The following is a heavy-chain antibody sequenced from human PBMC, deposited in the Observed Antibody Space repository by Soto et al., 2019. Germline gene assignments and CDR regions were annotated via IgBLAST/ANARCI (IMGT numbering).Heavy chain of an antibody. CDR2: IWYDGSNK. D-gene: IGHD2-15*01. J-gene: IGHJ6*02. V-gene: IGHV3-33*01. CDR3: AREGDCSGGSCYRRYYYGMDV. Sequence: LRLSCAASGFTFSSYGMHWVRQAPGKGLEWVAVIWYDGSNKYYADSVKGRFTISRDNSKNTLYLQMNSLRAEDTAVYYCAREGDCSGGSCYRRYYYGMDVWGQGTTVTVSS. CDR1: GFTFSSYG.